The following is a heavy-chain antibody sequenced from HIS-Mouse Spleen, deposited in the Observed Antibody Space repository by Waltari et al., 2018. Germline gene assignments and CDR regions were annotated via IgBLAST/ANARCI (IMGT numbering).Heavy chain of an antibody. D-gene: IGHD6-13*01. Sequence: QLQLQESGPGLVKPSETLSLTCTVSGGSTSSSSYYWGWIRQPSGQGLGWIGSIYYSGSTYLTPSLESRDTISVDASTNQFSLKRSSGTAADTAVYYCAREIPYSSSWYDWYFDLWGRGTLVTVSS. J-gene: IGHJ2*01. CDR2: IYYSGST. CDR3: AREIPYSSSWYDWYFDL. V-gene: IGHV4-39*07. CDR1: GGSTSSSSYY.